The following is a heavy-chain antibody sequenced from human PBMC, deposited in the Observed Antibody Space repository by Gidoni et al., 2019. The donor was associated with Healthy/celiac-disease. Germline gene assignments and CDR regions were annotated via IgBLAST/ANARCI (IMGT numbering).Heavy chain of an antibody. CDR2: IKSKTDGGTT. D-gene: IGHD3-3*01. CDR3: TTEYDFWSGYYPVPG. CDR1: GFTFSNAW. Sequence: EVQLVESGGGLVKPGGSLRLSCAASGFTFSNAWMSWVRQAPGKGLEWVGRIKSKTDGGTTDYAAPVKGRFTISRDDSKNTLYLQMNSLKTEDTAVYYCTTEYDFWSGYYPVPGWGQGTLVTVSS. J-gene: IGHJ4*02. V-gene: IGHV3-15*01.